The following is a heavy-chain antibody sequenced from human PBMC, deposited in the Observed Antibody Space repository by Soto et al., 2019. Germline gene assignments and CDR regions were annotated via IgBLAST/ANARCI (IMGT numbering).Heavy chain of an antibody. J-gene: IGHJ6*02. D-gene: IGHD3-10*01. CDR3: AKSRGSGNNGMDV. Sequence: PGGSLRLSCAASGFTFSSYGMHWVRQAPGKGLEWVAVISYDGSNKYCADSVKGRFTISRDNSKNTLYLQMNSLRAEDTAVYYCAKSRGSGNNGMDVWGQGTTVTVSS. V-gene: IGHV3-30*18. CDR2: ISYDGSNK. CDR1: GFTFSSYG.